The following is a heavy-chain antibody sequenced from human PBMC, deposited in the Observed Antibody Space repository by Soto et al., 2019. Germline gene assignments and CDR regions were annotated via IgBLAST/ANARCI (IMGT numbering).Heavy chain of an antibody. J-gene: IGHJ4*02. CDR2: IKTDGSIT. CDR3: TRDQDTYGQAVFDS. CDR1: GFTLSSRC. V-gene: IGHV3-74*01. Sequence: VGSLRLSCVVSGFTLSSRCMHWVRQTPGKGLVWVSRIKTDGSITNYADSVKGRFTISRDNAKNTLYLHMNSLRPEDTAMYYCTRDQDTYGQAVFDSWGQGTLVTVSS. D-gene: IGHD2-15*01.